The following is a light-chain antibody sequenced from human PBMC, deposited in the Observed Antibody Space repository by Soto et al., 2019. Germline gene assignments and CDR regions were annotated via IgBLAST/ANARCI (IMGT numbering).Light chain of an antibody. CDR1: SSDIGPYKY. CDR2: EVS. Sequence: QSVLTQPASVSGSPGQSITISCTGTSSDIGPYKYVSWYQQHPGKAPKLILYEVSNRPSGVSNRFSGFKSGNTASLTITGLQAEDEADYYCNSYTSSSALYVFGTGTKLTVL. J-gene: IGLJ1*01. CDR3: NSYTSSSALYV. V-gene: IGLV2-14*01.